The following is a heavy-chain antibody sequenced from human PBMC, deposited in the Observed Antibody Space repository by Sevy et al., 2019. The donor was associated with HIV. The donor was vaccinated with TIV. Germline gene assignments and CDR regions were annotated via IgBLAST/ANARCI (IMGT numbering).Heavy chain of an antibody. D-gene: IGHD3-10*01. CDR3: ARERITMVEGVFITTYYHYGMDV. CDR2: INPNSGGT. V-gene: IGHV1-2*06. CDR1: GYTFSNYY. J-gene: IGHJ6*02. Sequence: ASVKVSCKASGYTFSNYYMDWVRQAPGQGHEWMGRINPNSGGTNYAQTFQGRVTMTRDTSIRTAYMELTRLRSDDTAVYYCARERITMVEGVFITTYYHYGMDVWGQGTTVTVSS.